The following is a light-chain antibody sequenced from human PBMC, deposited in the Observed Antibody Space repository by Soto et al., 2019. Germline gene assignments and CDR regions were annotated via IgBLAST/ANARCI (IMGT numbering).Light chain of an antibody. CDR1: SSDVGDYNY. CDR3: SSYTSSSTYV. Sequence: QPASVSGSPGQSITISCTGASSDVGDYNYVSWYQHHPGKAPKLLIYEVNNRPSGVSDRFSGSKSGNVASLTISWLQAEDEADYYCSSYTSSSTYVFGTGTKVTVL. J-gene: IGLJ1*01. V-gene: IGLV2-14*01. CDR2: EVN.